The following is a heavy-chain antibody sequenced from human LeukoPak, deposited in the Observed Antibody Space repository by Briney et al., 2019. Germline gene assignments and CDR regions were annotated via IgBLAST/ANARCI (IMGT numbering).Heavy chain of an antibody. CDR3: ARDEYYYYGMDV. CDR2: IIPILGIA. Sequence: ASVKVSCKASGGTFSSYAISWVRQAPGQGLEWMGRIIPILGIANYAQKFQGRVTITADKSTSTVYMELSSLRSEDTAVYYCARDEYYYYGMDVWGQGTTVTVSS. CDR1: GGTFSSYA. V-gene: IGHV1-69*04. J-gene: IGHJ6*02.